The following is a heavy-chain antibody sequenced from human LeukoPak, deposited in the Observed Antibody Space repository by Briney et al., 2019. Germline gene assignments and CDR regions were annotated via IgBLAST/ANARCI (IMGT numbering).Heavy chain of an antibody. D-gene: IGHD2-2*01. V-gene: IGHV1-46*01. CDR2: INPSGGST. Sequence: ASVKVSCKASGYTFSDYYIHWVRQAPGQGLEWMGMINPSGGSTSYAQKFQGRVIMTRDTSTSTVYMDLSSLKSEDTAVYFCARSIRGCSSTPCYEDYWGQGTLVTVSS. CDR3: ARSIRGCSSTPCYEDY. J-gene: IGHJ4*02. CDR1: GYTFSDYY.